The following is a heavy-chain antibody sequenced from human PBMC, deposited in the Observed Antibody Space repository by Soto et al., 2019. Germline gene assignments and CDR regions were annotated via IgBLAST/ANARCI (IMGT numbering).Heavy chain of an antibody. J-gene: IGHJ6*02. D-gene: IGHD3-9*01. CDR1: GFTFSSYG. Sequence: AGGSLRLSCAASGFTFSSYGMHWVRQAPGKGLEWVAVISYDGSNKYYADSVKGRFTISRDNSKNTLYLQMNSLRAEDTAVYYCAKDRELRYFDWLFRYQRPSSGPDGMDVWGQGTTVTVSS. CDR3: AKDRELRYFDWLFRYQRPSSGPDGMDV. V-gene: IGHV3-30*18. CDR2: ISYDGSNK.